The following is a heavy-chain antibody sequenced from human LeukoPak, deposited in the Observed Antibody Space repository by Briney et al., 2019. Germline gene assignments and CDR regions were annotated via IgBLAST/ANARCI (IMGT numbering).Heavy chain of an antibody. CDR1: GYTFTSYG. D-gene: IGHD6-19*01. CDR2: ISAYNGNT. V-gene: IGHV1-18*01. Sequence: ASVKVSCKASGYTFTSYGISWVRQAPEQRLEWMGWISAYNGNTNYAQKLQGRVTMTTDTSTSTAYMELRSLRSDDTAVYYCARDFIAVAGTSRGYFQHWGQGTLVTVSS. J-gene: IGHJ1*01. CDR3: ARDFIAVAGTSRGYFQH.